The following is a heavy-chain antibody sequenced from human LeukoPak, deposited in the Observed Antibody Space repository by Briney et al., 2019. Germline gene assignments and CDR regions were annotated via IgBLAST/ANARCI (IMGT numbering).Heavy chain of an antibody. CDR1: GFTFSSYA. D-gene: IGHD3-22*01. V-gene: IGHV3-23*01. CDR2: ISGSGGST. Sequence: GASLRLSCAASGFTFSSYAMSWVSQAPGKGLEWVSAISGSGGSTYYADSVKGRFTISRDNSKNTLYLQMNSLRAEDTAVYYCAKDRYYYDSSGYYGGFDYWGQGTLVTVSS. J-gene: IGHJ4*02. CDR3: AKDRYYYDSSGYYGGFDY.